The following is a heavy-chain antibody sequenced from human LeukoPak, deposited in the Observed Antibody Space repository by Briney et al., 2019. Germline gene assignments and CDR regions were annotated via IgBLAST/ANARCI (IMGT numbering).Heavy chain of an antibody. CDR1: GYSFTGYW. Sequence: GESLKISCKGFGYSFTGYWMGWVRQMPGTGLEWMGIIYPADSDTRYSPSFEGQVTISAAKSISTAYLQRTSLKASDTAMYYCARIRSGYAFDIWGQGTMVTVSS. D-gene: IGHD3-3*01. V-gene: IGHV5-51*01. CDR3: ARIRSGYAFDI. CDR2: IYPADSDT. J-gene: IGHJ3*02.